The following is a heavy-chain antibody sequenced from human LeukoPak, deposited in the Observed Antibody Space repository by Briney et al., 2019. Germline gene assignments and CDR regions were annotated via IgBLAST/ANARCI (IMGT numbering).Heavy chain of an antibody. J-gene: IGHJ4*02. V-gene: IGHV1-2*02. Sequence: ASVKVSCEASGYTFTAYSMHWVRQAPGQGLEWMGWINPNSGATNYAQRFQGRVSLTRDTSTNTASMELSRLTSDDTAIYYCARSPYSTPPFDYWGQGTLVTVSS. D-gene: IGHD6-13*01. CDR3: ARSPYSTPPFDY. CDR1: GYTFTAYS. CDR2: INPNSGAT.